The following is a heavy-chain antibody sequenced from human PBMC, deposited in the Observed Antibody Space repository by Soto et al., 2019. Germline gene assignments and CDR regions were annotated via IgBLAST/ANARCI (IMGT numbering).Heavy chain of an antibody. V-gene: IGHV4-39*01. CDR1: GGSISSSSYY. CDR3: ARHARIVGATKWGGNDFDY. Sequence: QLQLQESGPGLVKPSETLSLTCTVSGGSISSSSYYWGWIRQPPGKGLEWIGSIYYSGSTYYNPSRKSRVTISVDTSKNQFSLKLSSVTAADTAVYYCARHARIVGATKWGGNDFDYWGQGTLVTVSS. CDR2: IYYSGST. J-gene: IGHJ4*02. D-gene: IGHD1-26*01.